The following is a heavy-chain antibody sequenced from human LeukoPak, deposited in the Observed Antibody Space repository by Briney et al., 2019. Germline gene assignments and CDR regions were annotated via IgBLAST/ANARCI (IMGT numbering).Heavy chain of an antibody. Sequence: GGSLRLSCAASGFTFDDYAMHWVRQAPGKGLEWVSGISWNSGSIGYADSVKGRFTMSRDNAKNSLYLQMNSLRAEDTALYYCAKAPSSSWSAIVEYWGQGTLVTVSS. CDR1: GFTFDDYA. CDR3: AKAPSSSWSAIVEY. CDR2: ISWNSGSI. D-gene: IGHD6-13*01. V-gene: IGHV3-9*01. J-gene: IGHJ4*02.